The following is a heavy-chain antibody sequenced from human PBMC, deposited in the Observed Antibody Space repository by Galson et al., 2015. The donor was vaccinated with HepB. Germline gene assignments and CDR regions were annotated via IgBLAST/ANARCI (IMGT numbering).Heavy chain of an antibody. Sequence: SLRLSCATSGFTFGDYAMSWFRQAPGKGLEWVGFIRSKAYGGTTEYAASVKGRFTISRDDSKSIAYLQMNSLKTEDTAVYYCTRAEGNYDFWSGYDYWGQGTLVTVSS. D-gene: IGHD3-3*01. CDR2: IRSKAYGGTT. CDR1: GFTFGDYA. J-gene: IGHJ4*02. CDR3: TRAEGNYDFWSGYDY. V-gene: IGHV3-49*03.